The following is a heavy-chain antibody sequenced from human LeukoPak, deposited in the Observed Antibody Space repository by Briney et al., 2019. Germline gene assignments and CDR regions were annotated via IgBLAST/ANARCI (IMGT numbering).Heavy chain of an antibody. V-gene: IGHV1-24*01. D-gene: IGHD1-20*01. J-gene: IGHJ4*02. Sequence: ASVKVSCKVSGYTLTELSMHWVRQAPGKGLEWMGGFDPEDGETIYAQKFQGRVTMTRDTSTSTVYMELSSLRSDDTAVYYCARANNYYFDYWGQGTLVTVSS. CDR2: FDPEDGET. CDR1: GYTLTELS. CDR3: ARANNYYFDY.